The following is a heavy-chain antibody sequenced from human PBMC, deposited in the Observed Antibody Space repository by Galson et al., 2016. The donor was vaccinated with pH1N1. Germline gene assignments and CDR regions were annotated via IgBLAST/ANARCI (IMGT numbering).Heavy chain of an antibody. CDR3: ARGRGDYYVDGDYWPEGYMDV. CDR1: GFTFSGYY. J-gene: IGHJ6*03. V-gene: IGHV3-11*01. CDR2: ISTGGTTI. Sequence: SLRLSCAASGFTFSGYYMSWIRQAPWKGLEWVSYISTGGTTIYYPDSVKGRVTISRDNANNSVYLQMNSLRAEDTAVYYCARGRGDYYVDGDYWPEGYMDVWGKGTTVTVSS. D-gene: IGHD3-10*02.